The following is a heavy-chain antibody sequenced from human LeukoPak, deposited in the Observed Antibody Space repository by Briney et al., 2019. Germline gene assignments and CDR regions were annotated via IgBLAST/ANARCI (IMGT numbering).Heavy chain of an antibody. CDR1: GLTFSSYW. CDR2: INSDGSST. Sequence: PGGSVTLSCAASGLTFSSYWMHWVRHAPGKGLVCLSRINSDGSSTSYADSVKGRFTISRDNAKNTLYLQMNSLRAEDTAVYYCARGGWLTWYYFDYWGQGTLVTVSS. CDR3: ARGGWLTWYYFDY. V-gene: IGHV3-74*01. J-gene: IGHJ4*02. D-gene: IGHD5-18*01.